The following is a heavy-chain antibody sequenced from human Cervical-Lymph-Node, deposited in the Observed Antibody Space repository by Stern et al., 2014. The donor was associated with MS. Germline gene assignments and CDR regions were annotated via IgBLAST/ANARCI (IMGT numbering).Heavy chain of an antibody. V-gene: IGHV3-21*01. CDR1: GFTSSSYG. Sequence: DQLVQSGGGLVKPGGSLRLSCAASGFTSSSYGMHWVRQAPGKGLEWVSSISSSGSNKYYADSVKGRLPISRDNAKNLLYLQMNSLRAEDTGIYYCARHCSSSSCYRYYGMDVWGQGTTVTVSS. J-gene: IGHJ6*02. CDR3: ARHCSSSSCYRYYGMDV. D-gene: IGHD2-2*01. CDR2: ISSSGSNK.